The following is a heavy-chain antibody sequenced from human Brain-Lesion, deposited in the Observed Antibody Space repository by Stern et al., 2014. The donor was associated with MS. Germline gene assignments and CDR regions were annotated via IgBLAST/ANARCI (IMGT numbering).Heavy chain of an antibody. CDR3: ARETGGYTYGDTDFFDF. D-gene: IGHD5-18*01. V-gene: IGHV4-61*02. Sequence: QVQLVQSGPGLVKPSQTLSLTCTVSGGSISSGSYYWNWIRQPAGKGLEWIGRMYSSGSINYTPPLKSRVPISGNPSKTQFSLKVISGTAADTAVYYCARETGGYTYGDTDFFDFWGQGALVTVSS. CDR2: MYSSGSI. J-gene: IGHJ4*02. CDR1: GGSISSGSYY.